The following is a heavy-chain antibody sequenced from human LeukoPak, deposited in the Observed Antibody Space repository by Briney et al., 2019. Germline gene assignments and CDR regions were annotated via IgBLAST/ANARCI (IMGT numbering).Heavy chain of an antibody. CDR3: ARAAHCDVLTGYSKPSPFDY. J-gene: IGHJ4*02. D-gene: IGHD3-9*01. V-gene: IGHV4-31*03. CDR2: IYYSGST. CDR1: GGSISSGGYY. Sequence: NPSQTLSLTCNVSGGSISSGGYYWTWIRQHPGKGLEWIGYIYYSGSTYYNPSLKSRVIISIDTSKNQFSLKLSSVTAADTAVYYCARAAHCDVLTGYSKPSPFDYWGQGTLVTVSS.